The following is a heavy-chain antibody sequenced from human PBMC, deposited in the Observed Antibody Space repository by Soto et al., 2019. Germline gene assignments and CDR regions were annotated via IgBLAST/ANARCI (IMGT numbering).Heavy chain of an antibody. D-gene: IGHD1-1*01. CDR3: ARGWNDFPH. CDR1: GGTFSSYA. V-gene: IGHV1-69*13. Sequence: SVKVSCKASGGTFSSYAISWVRQAPGQGLECMGGIIPVFGTANYEQKFQGRVTINADESTSTVYMELSSLRSEDTAVYYCARGWNDFPHWGQGTLVTVSS. CDR2: IIPVFGTA. J-gene: IGHJ1*01.